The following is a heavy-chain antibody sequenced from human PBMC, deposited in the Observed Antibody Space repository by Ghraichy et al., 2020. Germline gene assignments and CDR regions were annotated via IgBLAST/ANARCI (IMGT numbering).Heavy chain of an antibody. CDR3: ARDPGYADYEDYYGMDV. CDR2: IKQDGSEK. J-gene: IGHJ6*02. Sequence: GGSLRLSCAASGFTFSSYWMSWVRQAPGKGLEWVANIKQDGSEKYYVDSVRGRFTISRDNAKNSLYLQMNSLRAEDTAVYYCARDPGYADYEDYYGMDVWGQGTTVTVSS. V-gene: IGHV3-7*01. D-gene: IGHD4-17*01. CDR1: GFTFSSYW.